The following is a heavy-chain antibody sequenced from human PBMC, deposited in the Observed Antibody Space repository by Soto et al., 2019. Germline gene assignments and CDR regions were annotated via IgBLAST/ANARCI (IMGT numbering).Heavy chain of an antibody. V-gene: IGHV3-30*04. D-gene: IGHD6-19*01. Sequence: QVQLVESGGGVVQPGRSLRLSCAASGFTFSSFAMHWVRQAPGKGLQWVAVISYDGSNKHYADSVKGRFTISRDNSENMLYLQMNSLRAEDTAVYYCAREKWVVQDALDICGQGTMVTVSS. J-gene: IGHJ3*02. CDR1: GFTFSSFA. CDR2: ISYDGSNK. CDR3: AREKWVVQDALDI.